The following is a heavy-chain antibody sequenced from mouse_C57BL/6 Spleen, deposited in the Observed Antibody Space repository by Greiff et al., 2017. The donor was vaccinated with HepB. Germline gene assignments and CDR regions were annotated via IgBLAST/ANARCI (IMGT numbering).Heavy chain of an antibody. CDR2: IYPGSGST. CDR3: AREGAYYYGTLFAY. CDR1: GYTFTSYW. D-gene: IGHD1-1*01. J-gene: IGHJ3*01. V-gene: IGHV1-55*01. Sequence: QVQLQQPGAELVKPGASVKMSCKASGYTFTSYWITWVKQRPRQGLEWIGDIYPGSGSTNYNEKFKSKATLTVDTSSSTAYMQLSSLTSEDSAVCYCAREGAYYYGTLFAYWGQGTLVTVSA.